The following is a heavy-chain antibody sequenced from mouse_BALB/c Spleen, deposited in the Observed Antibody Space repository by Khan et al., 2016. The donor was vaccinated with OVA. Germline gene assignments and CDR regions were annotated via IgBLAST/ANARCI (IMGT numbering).Heavy chain of an antibody. D-gene: IGHD2-14*01. V-gene: IGHV2-6-4*01. CDR3: ARTYYRDGGSYGMDY. CDR2: IWGGGGT. J-gene: IGHJ4*01. Sequence: QVQLKESGPGLVAPSQSLSITCPVSGFSLSRYNIHWVRQTLGKGLEWLGMIWGGGGTDYNSTLKSRLSISKDNSKSQVILKMNSLQTDDSAMYYCARTYYRDGGSYGMDYWGQGTSVTVSS. CDR1: GFSLSRYN.